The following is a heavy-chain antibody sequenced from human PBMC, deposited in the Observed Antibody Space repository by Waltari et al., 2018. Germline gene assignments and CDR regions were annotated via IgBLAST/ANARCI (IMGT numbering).Heavy chain of an antibody. J-gene: IGHJ4*02. CDR3: ARVAAIGLVRFYGY. CDR2: MNPDSGVT. CDR1: GYSFTSYD. Sequence: QVQLVQSGAEVKKPGASVKVSCKASGYSFTSYDIHWVRHATGQGPEWMGWMNPDSGVTGYAQKCQGRGKMTRDKSTGTAYMEMNSLGYEDTAVYYCARVAAIGLVRFYGYWGQGTLVTVSS. V-gene: IGHV1-8*01. D-gene: IGHD2-21*01.